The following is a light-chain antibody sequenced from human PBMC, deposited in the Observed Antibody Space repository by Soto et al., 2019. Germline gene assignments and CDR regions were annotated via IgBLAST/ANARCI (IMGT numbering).Light chain of an antibody. J-gene: IGKJ5*01. V-gene: IGKV3-15*01. CDR3: QQYNNWPSIT. CDR2: GAS. Sequence: IVITQSPATLSVSPGERATLSCRASQSVSSNLAWYQQKPGQAPRRLIYGASTRATGIPARFSGSGSGTEFTLTISSLQSEDFAVYYCQQYNNWPSITFGQGTRLEIK. CDR1: QSVSSN.